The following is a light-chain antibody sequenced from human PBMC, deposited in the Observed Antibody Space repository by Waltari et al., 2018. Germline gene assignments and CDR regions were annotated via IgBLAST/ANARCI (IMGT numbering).Light chain of an antibody. CDR2: DAS. J-gene: IGKJ2*01. Sequence: DIQMTQSPSTLSASVGDRVTITCLASQSISSWLAWYQQKPGKAPKLLIYDASSLESGVPSRFSGSGSGTEFTLTISSLQPDDFATYYCQQYNSYSPYTFGQGTKLEIK. CDR3: QQYNSYSPYT. CDR1: QSISSW. V-gene: IGKV1-5*01.